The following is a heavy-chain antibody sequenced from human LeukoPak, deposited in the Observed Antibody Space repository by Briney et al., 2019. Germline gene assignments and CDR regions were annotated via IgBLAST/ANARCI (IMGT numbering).Heavy chain of an antibody. CDR1: GFTFSSYG. D-gene: IGHD3-9*01. CDR3: TRSPDIDILTGYSRYYFDY. V-gene: IGHV3-23*01. J-gene: IGHJ4*02. CDR2: ISGSGGST. Sequence: GGSLRLSCAASGFTFSSYGMSWVRQAPGKGLEWVSAISGSGGSTYYADSVKGRFTISRDNSKNTLYLQVNSLRAEDTAVYYCTRSPDIDILTGYSRYYFDYWGQGTLVTVSS.